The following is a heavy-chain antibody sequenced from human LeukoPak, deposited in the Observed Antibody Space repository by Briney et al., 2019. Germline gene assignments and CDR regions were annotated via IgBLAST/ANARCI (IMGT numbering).Heavy chain of an antibody. V-gene: IGHV3-11*01. J-gene: IGHJ4*02. CDR2: ISSTSSPI. CDR1: GFTFSDYY. Sequence: PGGSLRLSCAASGFTFSDYYMSWLRQAPGKGLEWVSYISSTSSPIYYADSVKGRFTISRDNAKNSLYLQMNSLRVEDTAVYYCARGCYALGVDYWGQGTLATVSS. D-gene: IGHD3-16*01. CDR3: ARGCYALGVDY.